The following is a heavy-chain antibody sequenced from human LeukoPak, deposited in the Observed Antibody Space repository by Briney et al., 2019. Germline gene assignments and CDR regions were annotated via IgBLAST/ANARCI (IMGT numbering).Heavy chain of an antibody. J-gene: IGHJ4*02. D-gene: IGHD3-9*01. V-gene: IGHV3-43*02. CDR1: GFMFDDYA. CDR3: AKEEYSHTSNYFDN. CDR2: ISGDGGST. Sequence: AGPLRLSCAASGFMFDDYAMHWVRQAPGKGLEWVSLISGDGGSTFYADSVKGRFTISRDNSKNSLSLQMNSLTTEDTALYYCAKEEYSHTSNYFDNWGQGILVTVSS.